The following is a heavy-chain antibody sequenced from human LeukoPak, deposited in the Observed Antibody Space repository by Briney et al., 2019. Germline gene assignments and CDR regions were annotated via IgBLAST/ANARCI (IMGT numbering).Heavy chain of an antibody. CDR1: GGTFSSYA. J-gene: IGHJ4*02. D-gene: IGHD3-22*01. V-gene: IGHV1-69*13. CDR2: ITPIFGTA. CDR3: ARGGNFGSGYLYYFDY. Sequence: ASVKVSCKASGGTFSSYAISWVRQAPGQGLEWRGGITPIFGTANYAQKFQGRVTITADESTSTAYMELSSLRSEDTAVYYCARGGNFGSGYLYYFDYWGQGTLVTVSS.